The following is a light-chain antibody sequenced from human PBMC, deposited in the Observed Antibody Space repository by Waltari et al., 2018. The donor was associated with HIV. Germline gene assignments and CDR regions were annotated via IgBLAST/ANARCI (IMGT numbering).Light chain of an antibody. V-gene: IGKV1-6*01. Sequence: AIQMNQSPPSLSASVGCRVTITCRASQGIGNDLGWYQQQPGKPPKLLIYSASRLQSGVASRFSGSGSGTDFTLTISGLRPEDFATYYCMHDYNYPRTFGRGT. CDR2: SAS. CDR1: QGIGND. J-gene: IGKJ1*01. CDR3: MHDYNYPRT.